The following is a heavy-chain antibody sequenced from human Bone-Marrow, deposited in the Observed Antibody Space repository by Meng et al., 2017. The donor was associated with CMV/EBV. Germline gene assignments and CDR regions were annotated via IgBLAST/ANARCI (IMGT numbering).Heavy chain of an antibody. CDR1: GYAIGSGYY. D-gene: IGHD5-24*01. V-gene: IGHV4-38-2*02. J-gene: IGHJ4*02. CDR2: IFHSGSA. Sequence: SETLSLTCSVSGYAIGSGYYWGWIRQPPGKGLEWIGSIFHSGSAYYNPSLKSRLSISVDTSKNQFSLKLSSVTAADTAVYYCARDVVEMATCDYWGQGTLVTVSS. CDR3: ARDVVEMATCDY.